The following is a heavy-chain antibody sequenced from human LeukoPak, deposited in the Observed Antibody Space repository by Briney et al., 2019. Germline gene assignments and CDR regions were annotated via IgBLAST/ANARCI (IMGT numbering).Heavy chain of an antibody. CDR1: GGTFSSYA. V-gene: IGHV1-69*04. D-gene: IGHD5-18*01. CDR2: IIPILGIA. J-gene: IGHJ4*02. Sequence: SVKVSCKASGGTFSSYAISWVRQAPRQGLEWMGRIIPILGIANYAQKFQGRVTITADKSTSTAYMELSSLRSEDTAVYYCARVPDTAMVLYYWGQGTLVTVSS. CDR3: ARVPDTAMVLYY.